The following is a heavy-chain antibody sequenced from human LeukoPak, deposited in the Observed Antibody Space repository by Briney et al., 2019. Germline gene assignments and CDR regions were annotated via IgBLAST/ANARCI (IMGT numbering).Heavy chain of an antibody. CDR3: AKDSSDYYFDY. Sequence: GGSLRLSCAASGFTFSSYWMSWVRQAPGKGLEWVANIKQDGSEKYYVDSVKGRFTISRDNSKNTLYVQLNSLRPDDTAVYYCAKDSSDYYFDYWGQGTLVTVSS. V-gene: IGHV3-7*01. D-gene: IGHD3-22*01. J-gene: IGHJ4*02. CDR2: IKQDGSEK. CDR1: GFTFSSYW.